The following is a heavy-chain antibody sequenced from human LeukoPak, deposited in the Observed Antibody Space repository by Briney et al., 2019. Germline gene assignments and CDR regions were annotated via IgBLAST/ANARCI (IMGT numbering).Heavy chain of an antibody. CDR1: GFTFSSYW. CDR2: INSDGRST. Sequence: GGSLRLSCAASGFTFSSYWMHWVRQVPGKGLVWVSRINSDGRSTSYADSVKGQFTISRDNAKNTLYLQMNSLRAEDTAVYYCAKNLLGSESFSWYFDLWGRGTLVTVSS. D-gene: IGHD1-26*01. CDR3: AKNLLGSESFSWYFDL. J-gene: IGHJ2*01. V-gene: IGHV3-74*01.